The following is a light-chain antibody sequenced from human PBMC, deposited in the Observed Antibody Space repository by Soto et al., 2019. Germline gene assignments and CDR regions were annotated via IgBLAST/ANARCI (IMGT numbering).Light chain of an antibody. CDR1: SSDVGGFDH. Sequence: QSVLTQPASVSRSPGQSITISCTGASSDVGGFDHVSWYQQHPGKVPRLLIYDVSSRPSGVSDRFSGSKSGNTASLTISGLQAEDEADYYCNSFTTTNTYVFGTGTKVTV. CDR2: DVS. J-gene: IGLJ1*01. V-gene: IGLV2-14*03. CDR3: NSFTTTNTYV.